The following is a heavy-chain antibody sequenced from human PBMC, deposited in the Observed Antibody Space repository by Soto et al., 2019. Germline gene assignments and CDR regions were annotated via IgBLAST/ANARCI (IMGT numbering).Heavy chain of an antibody. CDR3: ARDITVPSRVSRFDY. Sequence: GASVKVSCKASGYTLTSYYMHWVRQAPGQGLEWMGIINPSGGSTSYAQKFQGRVTMTRDTSTSTVYMELSSLRSEDTAVYYCARDITVPSRVSRFDYWGQGTLVTVSS. D-gene: IGHD4-17*01. J-gene: IGHJ4*02. CDR1: GYTLTSYY. CDR2: INPSGGST. V-gene: IGHV1-46*01.